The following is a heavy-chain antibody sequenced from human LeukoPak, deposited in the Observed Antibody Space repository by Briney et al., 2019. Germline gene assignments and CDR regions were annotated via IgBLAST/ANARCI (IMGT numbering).Heavy chain of an antibody. CDR2: ISYDGSNK. CDR1: GFTFSSYA. V-gene: IGHV3-30*01. CDR3: ARRPPYGGDGHVDY. D-gene: IGHD4-23*01. Sequence: PGGSLRLSCAASGFTFSSYAMHWVRPAPGKGLEWVAVISYDGSNKYYADSVKGRFTISRDNSKNTLYLQMNSLRAEDTAVYYCARRPPYGGDGHVDYWGQGTLVTVSS. J-gene: IGHJ4*02.